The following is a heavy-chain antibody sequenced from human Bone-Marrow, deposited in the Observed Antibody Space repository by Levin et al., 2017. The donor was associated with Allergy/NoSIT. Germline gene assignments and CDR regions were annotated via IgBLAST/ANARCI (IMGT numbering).Heavy chain of an antibody. CDR2: IYYRGST. CDR3: ARHEGGYYYYGLNV. V-gene: IGHV4-39*01. CDR1: GGSMHSSHYY. J-gene: IGHJ6*02. Sequence: HSQTLSLTCTVSGGSMHSSHYYWAWIRQPPGTGLEWLACIYYRGSTYYNPSLKSRLTMSVYTSKNQFSLRLSSVTAAATAVYYCARHEGGYYYYGLNVWGQGTTVTVSS.